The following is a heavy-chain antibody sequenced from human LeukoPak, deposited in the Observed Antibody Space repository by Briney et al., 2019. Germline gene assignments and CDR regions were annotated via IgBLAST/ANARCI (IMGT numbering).Heavy chain of an antibody. Sequence: LRLSCAASGFTVSSNYMSWVRQPPGKALEWLAPIDWDDDKFYCTSLKTSLSISKDTSKKQVVLTMINMHPVDTATYYYVRTYSSAFDYWGQGTLVTVSS. J-gene: IGHJ4*02. CDR3: VRTYSSAFDY. CDR1: GFTVSSNY. V-gene: IGHV2-70*13. CDR2: IDWDDDK. D-gene: IGHD6-19*01.